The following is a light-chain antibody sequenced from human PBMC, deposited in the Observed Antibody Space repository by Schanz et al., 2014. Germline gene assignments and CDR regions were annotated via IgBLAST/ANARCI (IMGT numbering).Light chain of an antibody. V-gene: IGLV2-11*01. CDR2: DVS. Sequence: QSALTQPRSVSGSPGQSVTISCTGISSDIGGFTYVSWYQHLPGKAPKLMIYDVSKRPSGVPARFSGSKSGNTASLTISGLQDEDEADYHCCSYVDSYTWLFGGGTKLTVL. J-gene: IGLJ2*01. CDR3: CSYVDSYTWL. CDR1: SSDIGGFTY.